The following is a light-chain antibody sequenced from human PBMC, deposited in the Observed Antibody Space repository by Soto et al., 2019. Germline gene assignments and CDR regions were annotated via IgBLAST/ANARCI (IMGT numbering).Light chain of an antibody. CDR2: LNSDGSH. CDR3: QTWSTGSVV. CDR1: SGHSSYA. V-gene: IGLV4-69*02. J-gene: IGLJ2*01. Sequence: QPVLTQSPSASASLGASVKLTCTLSSGHSSYAIAWHQQQPEKGPRYLMNLNSDGSHSKGDGIPDRFSASSSGAERYLTISGHQPADEADYYCQTWSTGSVVFGGGTKLTVL.